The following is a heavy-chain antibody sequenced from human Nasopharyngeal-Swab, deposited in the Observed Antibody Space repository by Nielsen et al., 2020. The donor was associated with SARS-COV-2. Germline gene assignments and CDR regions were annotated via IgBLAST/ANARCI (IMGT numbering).Heavy chain of an antibody. V-gene: IGHV4-30-4*01. CDR3: ARVLEGGICDY. CDR2: IYYSGST. CDR1: GGSISSGDYY. J-gene: IGHJ4*02. D-gene: IGHD1-26*01. Sequence: LRLSCTVSGGSISSGDYYWSWIRQPPGKGLEWIGYIYYSGSTYYNPSLKSRVTISVDTSKNQFSLKLSSVTAADTAVYYCARVLEGGICDYWGQGTLVTVSS.